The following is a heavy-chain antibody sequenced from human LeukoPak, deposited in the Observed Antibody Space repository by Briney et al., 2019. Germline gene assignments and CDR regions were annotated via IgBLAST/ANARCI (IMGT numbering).Heavy chain of an antibody. D-gene: IGHD4-17*01. CDR2: ISGSGGST. Sequence: GGSLRLSCAASGFTFSSYAMSWVRQAPGKGLEWVSAISGSGGSTYYADSVKGRFTISRDNSKNTLYLQMNSLRAEDTAVYYCAKGHDYCDYVSLDYWGQGTLVTVSS. V-gene: IGHV3-23*01. CDR3: AKGHDYCDYVSLDY. J-gene: IGHJ4*02. CDR1: GFTFSSYA.